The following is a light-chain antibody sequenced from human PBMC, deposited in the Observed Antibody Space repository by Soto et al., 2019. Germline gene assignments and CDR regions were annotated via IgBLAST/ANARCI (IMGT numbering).Light chain of an antibody. J-gene: IGKJ4*01. CDR3: QQSYSTPPVT. Sequence: DIQMTQSPSSLSASVGDRVTITCRASQSLSSYLNWYQQKPGKAPKLLIYAASSLQSGDPSRFSGSGSGTDFTLTISSLQPEDFATYYCQQSYSTPPVTVGGGTKVEIK. CDR1: QSLSSY. V-gene: IGKV1-39*01. CDR2: AAS.